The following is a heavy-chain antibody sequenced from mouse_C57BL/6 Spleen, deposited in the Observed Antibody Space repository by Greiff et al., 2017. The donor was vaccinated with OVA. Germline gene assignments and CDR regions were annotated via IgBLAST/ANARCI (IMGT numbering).Heavy chain of an antibody. V-gene: IGHV1-80*01. CDR1: GYAFSSYW. J-gene: IGHJ3*01. CDR3: ARSGNYGVWFAY. Sequence: QVQLQQSGAELVKPGASVKISCKASGYAFSSYWMNWVKQRPGKGLEWIGQIYPGDGDTNYNGKFKGKATLTADKSSSTAYMQLSSLTSEDSAVYFCARSGNYGVWFAYWGQGTLVTVSA. D-gene: IGHD2-1*01. CDR2: IYPGDGDT.